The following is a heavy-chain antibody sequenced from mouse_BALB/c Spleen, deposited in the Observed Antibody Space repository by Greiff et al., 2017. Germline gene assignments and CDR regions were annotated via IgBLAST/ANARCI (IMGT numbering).Heavy chain of an antibody. CDR3: ARGHYGNYGDAMDY. CDR2: INPYNGAT. D-gene: IGHD2-1*01. J-gene: IGHJ4*01. V-gene: IGHV1-31*01. Sequence: VQLQQSGPELVKPGASVKISCKASGYSFTGYYMHWVKQSHVKSLEWIGRINPYNGATSYNQNFKDKASLTVDKSSSTAYMELHSLTSEDSAVYYCARGHYGNYGDAMDYWGQGTSVTVSS. CDR1: GYSFTGYY.